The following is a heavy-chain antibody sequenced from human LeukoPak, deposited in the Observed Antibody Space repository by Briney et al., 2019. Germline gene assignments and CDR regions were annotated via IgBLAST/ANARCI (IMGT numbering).Heavy chain of an antibody. J-gene: IGHJ6*02. Sequence: GGSLRLSCAASGFSFSTYGLHWVRQAPGRGLEWVAAIGSDGSNNHYADSVKGRFTIARDNSKNTLELQMNSLRAEDTAVYYCAKTLITPRTVGGGGGGMDVWGQGTTVTVSS. CDR3: AKTLITPRTVGGGGGGMDV. CDR1: GFSFSTYG. D-gene: IGHD3-16*01. V-gene: IGHV3-33*06. CDR2: IGSDGSNN.